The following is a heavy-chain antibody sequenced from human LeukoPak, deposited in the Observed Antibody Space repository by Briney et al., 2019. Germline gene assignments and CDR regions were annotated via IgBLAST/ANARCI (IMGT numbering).Heavy chain of an antibody. D-gene: IGHD6-13*01. CDR2: IIPVFGTA. J-gene: IGHJ4*02. V-gene: IGHV1-69*06. CDR3: ARGRESIAAAAFDS. Sequence: GASVKVSCKASGGSFSTSAISWVRQTPGQGLEWMGGIIPVFGTANYAQKFQGRVTITADKSTSTVYMELSSLRSEDTALYYCARGRESIAAAAFDSWGQGTLVTVSS. CDR1: GGSFSTSA.